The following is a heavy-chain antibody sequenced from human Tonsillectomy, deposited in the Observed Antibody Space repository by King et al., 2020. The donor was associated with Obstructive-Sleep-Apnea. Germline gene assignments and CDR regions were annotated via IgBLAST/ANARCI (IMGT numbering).Heavy chain of an antibody. D-gene: IGHD5-18*01. CDR1: GFTVSSTY. J-gene: IGHJ4*02. Sequence: VQLVESGGGLVQPGGSLRLSCAVSGFTVSSTYMSWVRQAPGKGLEWVSTLYSGGATAYADSVKGRFTISRDTSKNKLYLQMNSLRAEETAVYFCARGLGYSYGYSFDYWGQGTLVTVSS. V-gene: IGHV3-66*01. CDR3: ARGLGYSYGYSFDY. CDR2: LYSGGAT.